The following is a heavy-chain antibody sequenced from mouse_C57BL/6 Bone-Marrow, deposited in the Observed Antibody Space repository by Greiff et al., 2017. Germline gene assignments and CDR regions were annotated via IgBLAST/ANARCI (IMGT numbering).Heavy chain of an antibody. D-gene: IGHD2-1*01. CDR2: ISSGGSYT. Sequence: EVQLQESGGDLVKPGGSLKLSCAASGFTFSSYGMSWVRQTPDKRLEWVATISSGGSYTYYPDSVKGRFTISRDNAKNTLYLQMSSLMSEDTAMYYCVFCYYGILYFDYWGQGTTLTVSS. J-gene: IGHJ2*01. V-gene: IGHV5-6*01. CDR1: GFTFSSYG. CDR3: VFCYYGILYFDY.